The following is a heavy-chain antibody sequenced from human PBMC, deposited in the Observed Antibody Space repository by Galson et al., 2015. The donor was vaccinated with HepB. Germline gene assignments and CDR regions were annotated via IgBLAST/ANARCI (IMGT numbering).Heavy chain of an antibody. V-gene: IGHV3-30-3*01. CDR1: GFTFSSYA. CDR3: ARAGRARVY. CDR2: ISYDGSNK. D-gene: IGHD3-3*01. Sequence: SLRLSCAASGFTFSSYAMHWVRQAPGKGLEWVAVISYDGSNKYYADSVKGRFTISRDNSKNTLYLQMNSLRAEDTAVYYCARAGRARVYWGQGTLVTVSS. J-gene: IGHJ4*02.